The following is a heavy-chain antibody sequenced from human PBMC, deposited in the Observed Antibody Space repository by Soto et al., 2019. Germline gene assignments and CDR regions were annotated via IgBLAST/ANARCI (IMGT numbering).Heavy chain of an antibody. CDR1: GGSFSPYY. CDR2: IYYSGNT. CDR3: ARTEGLKDFWSGYSYLFDY. V-gene: IGHV4-59*01. J-gene: IGHJ4*02. D-gene: IGHD3-3*01. Sequence: QVQLRESGPGLVKPSETLSLTCTVSGGSFSPYYWSWIRQPPGKGLEWIGYIYYSGNTNYNPSLMSRVTISVDTSKSQFSLRLTSVTAADTAVYYCARTEGLKDFWSGYSYLFDYWGQGTLVTVSS.